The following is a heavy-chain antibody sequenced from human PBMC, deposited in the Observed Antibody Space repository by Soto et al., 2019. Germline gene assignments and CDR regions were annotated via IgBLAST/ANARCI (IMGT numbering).Heavy chain of an antibody. V-gene: IGHV4-4*02. D-gene: IGHD6-6*01. CDR1: GGSISSSNW. CDR3: ASRLKTQVSSSSLDY. CDR2: IYHSGST. J-gene: IGHJ4*02. Sequence: SETLSLTCAVSGGSISSSNWWSWVRQPPGKGLEWIGEIYHSGSTNYNPSLKSRVTISVDKCKNQFSLKLSSVTAADTAVYYCASRLKTQVSSSSLDYWGQGTLVTVSS.